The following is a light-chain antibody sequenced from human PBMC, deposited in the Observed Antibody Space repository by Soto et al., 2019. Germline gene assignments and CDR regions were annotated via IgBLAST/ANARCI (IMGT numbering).Light chain of an antibody. CDR3: QQYNSYWT. Sequence: DIQMTQSPSTLSASVGDRVTITCRASQSISSWLAWYQQKPGTAPKLLIYKASSLESGVPSRFSGSGSGTEFTLTISSLQPDDVATYYCQQYNSYWTFGQGTRVEIK. V-gene: IGKV1-5*03. J-gene: IGKJ1*01. CDR1: QSISSW. CDR2: KAS.